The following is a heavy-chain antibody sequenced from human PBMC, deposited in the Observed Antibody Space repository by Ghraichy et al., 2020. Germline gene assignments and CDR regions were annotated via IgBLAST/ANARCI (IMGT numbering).Heavy chain of an antibody. J-gene: IGHJ4*02. CDR3: ARVSGSYFDY. D-gene: IGHD1-26*01. V-gene: IGHV3-72*01. CDR2: TRNKANSYTT. CDR1: GFTFSDHY. Sequence: GGSLRLSCAASGFTFSDHYMDWVRQAPGKGLEWVGRTRNKANSYTTQYAASVKGRFTISRDDSKHSLYLHMNSLKTEDTAVYYCARVSGSYFDYWGQGTLVTVSS.